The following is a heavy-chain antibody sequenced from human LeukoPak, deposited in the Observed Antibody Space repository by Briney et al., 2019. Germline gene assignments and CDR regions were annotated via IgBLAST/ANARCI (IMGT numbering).Heavy chain of an antibody. D-gene: IGHD3-10*01. Sequence: SQTLSLTCTVSGGSISSGGYYRSWIRQPPGKGLEWIGYIYHSGSTYYNPSLKSRVTISVDTSKNQFSLRLSSVTAADTAVYYRARAPLYYYGSGSYLSELDYWGQGTLVTVSS. V-gene: IGHV4-30-2*01. CDR2: IYHSGST. CDR3: ARAPLYYYGSGSYLSELDY. CDR1: GGSISSGGYY. J-gene: IGHJ4*02.